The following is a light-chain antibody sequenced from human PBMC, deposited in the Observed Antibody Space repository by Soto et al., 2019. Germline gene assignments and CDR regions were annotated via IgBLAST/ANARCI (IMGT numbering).Light chain of an antibody. CDR3: ATWDDSLSGYG. CDR1: RSNIGNNT. CDR2: SNN. V-gene: IGLV1-44*01. J-gene: IGLJ1*01. Sequence: VLTQPPSASVTPGQRFTICCSGGRSNIGNNTVNWYQQLPGTAPKLLMYSNNQRPSGVPDRFSGSKSGSSASQDISGLQSEDEADYYCATWDDSLSGYGFGTGTKVTGL.